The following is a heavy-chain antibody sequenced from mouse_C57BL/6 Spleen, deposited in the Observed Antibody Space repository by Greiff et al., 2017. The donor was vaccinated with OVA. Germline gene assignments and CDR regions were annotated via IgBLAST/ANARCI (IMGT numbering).Heavy chain of an antibody. CDR2: IHPNSGST. D-gene: IGHD3-2*02. CDR1: GYTFTSYW. V-gene: IGHV1-64*01. CDR3: ARSAAQAYAMDY. Sequence: QVQLQQPGAELVKPGASVKLSCKASGYTFTSYWMHWVKQRPGQGLEWIGMIHPNSGSTNYNEKFKIKATLTVDKSSSTAYMQLSSLTSEDSAVYYCARSAAQAYAMDYWGQGTSVTVSS. J-gene: IGHJ4*01.